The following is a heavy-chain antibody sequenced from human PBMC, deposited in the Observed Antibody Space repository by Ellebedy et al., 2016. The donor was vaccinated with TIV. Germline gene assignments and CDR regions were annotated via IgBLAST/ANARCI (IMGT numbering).Heavy chain of an antibody. Sequence: MPGGSLRLSCTVSGGSVSTTNFYWGWVRHPPWKGLEWIGTIYYIGTSQYNPSLESRVTISIDASKDQFSLRISSLTAADTAIYYCARGYYNGGHNFSPGEWGQGTLVTVSS. V-gene: IGHV4-39*07. CDR3: ARGYYNGGHNFSPGE. D-gene: IGHD3-10*01. J-gene: IGHJ4*01. CDR1: GGSVSTTNFY. CDR2: IYYIGTS.